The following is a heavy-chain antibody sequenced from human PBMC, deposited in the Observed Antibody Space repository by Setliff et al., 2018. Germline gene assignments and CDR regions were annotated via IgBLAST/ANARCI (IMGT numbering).Heavy chain of an antibody. CDR3: ARGTTNLNYYYYMDV. J-gene: IGHJ6*03. CDR2: IFTSGST. Sequence: SETLSLTCTVSGGSISRYHWSWIRQPPGKGLEWIGYIFTSGSTYYNPSLKSRVTISVDTSQNQFSLRLSSVTAADTAVYYCARGTTNLNYYYYMDVWGKGTTVTVSS. CDR1: GGSISRYH. V-gene: IGHV4-4*08. D-gene: IGHD4-4*01.